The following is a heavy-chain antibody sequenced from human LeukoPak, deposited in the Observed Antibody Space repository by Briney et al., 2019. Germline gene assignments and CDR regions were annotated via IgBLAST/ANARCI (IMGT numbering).Heavy chain of an antibody. V-gene: IGHV4-39*07. D-gene: IGHD6-19*01. CDR1: GGSISSSSYY. CDR2: IYYSGST. Sequence: PSETLSLTCTVSGGSISSSSYYWGWIRQPPGKGLEWIGSIYYSGSTYYNPSLKSRVTISVDTSKNQFSLKLSSVTAADTAVYYCATHSSSGWIIDYWGQGTLVTVSS. J-gene: IGHJ4*02. CDR3: ATHSSSGWIIDY.